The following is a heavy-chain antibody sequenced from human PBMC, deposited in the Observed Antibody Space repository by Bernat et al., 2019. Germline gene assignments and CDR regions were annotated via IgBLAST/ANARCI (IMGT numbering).Heavy chain of an antibody. CDR3: ARHARYQQPQSGYY. CDR1: GGSISSSSYY. Sequence: QLQLQESGPGLVKPSETLSLTCTVSGGSISSSSYYWGWIRQPPGKGLEWIGSIYYSGSTYYNPSLKSRGTISVDTAKNQFSLKLSSVTAADTAVYYWARHARYQQPQSGYYWGQGTLVTVSS. J-gene: IGHJ4*02. V-gene: IGHV4-39*01. D-gene: IGHD6-13*01. CDR2: IYYSGST.